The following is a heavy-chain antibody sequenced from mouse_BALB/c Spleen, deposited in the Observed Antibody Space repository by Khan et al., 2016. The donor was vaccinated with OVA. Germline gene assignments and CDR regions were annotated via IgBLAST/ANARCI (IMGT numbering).Heavy chain of an antibody. CDR1: GYTFTSYW. CDR3: VRGGITTGYFDY. J-gene: IGHJ2*01. D-gene: IGHD1-1*01. CDR2: IYPGDGNT. Sequence: VQLQQSGTELARPGASVKLSCKASGYTFTSYWMQWVKQRPGQGLEWIGAIYPGDGNTRYTQKFKGKATLTADKSSSTAYMQLSSLASEDSAVYFCVRGGITTGYFDYWGQCTTLTVSS. V-gene: IGHV1-87*01.